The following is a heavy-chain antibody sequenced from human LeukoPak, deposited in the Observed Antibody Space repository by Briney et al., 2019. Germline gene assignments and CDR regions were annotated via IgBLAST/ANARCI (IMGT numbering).Heavy chain of an antibody. J-gene: IGHJ4*02. CDR3: ARGITIFGVVITFDY. D-gene: IGHD3-3*01. Sequence: GGSLRLSCAASGFSFSSNSMNWVRQAPGKGLEWVSSISSSSSYIYYADSVKGRFTISRDNARNSLYLQMNSLRAEDTAVYYCARGITIFGVVITFDYWGQGTLVTVSS. CDR2: ISSSSSYI. V-gene: IGHV3-21*01. CDR1: GFSFSSNS.